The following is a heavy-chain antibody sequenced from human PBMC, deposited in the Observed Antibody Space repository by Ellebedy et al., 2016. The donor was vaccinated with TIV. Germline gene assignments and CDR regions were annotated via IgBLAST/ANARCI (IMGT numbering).Heavy chain of an antibody. CDR3: ARYRLSGSPSNWYFDL. CDR1: GYSFTSYW. CDR2: IYPGDSDT. D-gene: IGHD1-26*01. J-gene: IGHJ2*01. V-gene: IGHV5-51*01. Sequence: GESLKISCKGSGYSFTSYWIGWVRQMPGKGLEWMGIIYPGDSDTRYSPSFQGQVTISADKSISAAYLQWSSLKASDTAMYYCARYRLSGSPSNWYFDLWGRGTLVTVSS.